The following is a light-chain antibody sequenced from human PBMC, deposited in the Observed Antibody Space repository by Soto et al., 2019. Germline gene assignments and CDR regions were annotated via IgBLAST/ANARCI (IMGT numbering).Light chain of an antibody. CDR3: QHYGTSYT. J-gene: IGKJ2*01. V-gene: IGKV3-20*01. Sequence: SVLTQSPGTLSLSPGERATLSCRASPTVTANYLAWYQQKLGQAPRLLIFGASIRATGVPDRFSVSGSGTDFTLSITSLEPDDCAVYYCQHYGTSYTFGQGTKLEMK. CDR2: GAS. CDR1: PTVTANY.